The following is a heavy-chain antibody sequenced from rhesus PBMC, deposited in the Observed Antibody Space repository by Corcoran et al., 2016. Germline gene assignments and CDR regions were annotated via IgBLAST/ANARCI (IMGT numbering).Heavy chain of an antibody. CDR2: TYGSRTST. D-gene: IGHD1-44*02. V-gene: IGHV4S10*01. Sequence: QVQLQESGPGVVKPSETLSLTCAVSGGSISDSYRWSWIRQPPGKGLEWIGYTYGSRTSTTSNPSLTSRFTISKDTSKNQFSLKLSSVTAADTAVYYCARDLVGATRGLDSWGQGVLVTVSS. CDR1: GGSISDSYR. J-gene: IGHJ4*01. CDR3: ARDLVGATRGLDS.